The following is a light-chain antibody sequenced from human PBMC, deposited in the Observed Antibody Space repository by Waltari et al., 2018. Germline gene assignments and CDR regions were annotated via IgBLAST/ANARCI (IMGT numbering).Light chain of an antibody. CDR2: DTS. CDR3: QHRSNWPPLFA. Sequence: EIVLTQSPATLSLSPGERATLSCRASQSINGYLAWYQQKPGQAPRLLIYDTSNRATGIPARFSGSGSGTDFTINISSLEPEDFAVYYCQHRSNWPPLFAFGPGTKVDLK. J-gene: IGKJ3*01. V-gene: IGKV3-11*01. CDR1: QSINGY.